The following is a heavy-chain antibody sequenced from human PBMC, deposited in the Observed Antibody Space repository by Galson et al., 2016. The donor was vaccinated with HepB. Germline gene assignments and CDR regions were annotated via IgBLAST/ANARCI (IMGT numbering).Heavy chain of an antibody. CDR1: GLTFSSYE. J-gene: IGHJ4*02. V-gene: IGHV3-48*03. D-gene: IGHD1-26*01. CDR3: ARDVVGAAFDS. Sequence: SLRLSCAASGLTFSSYEMSWVRQGPGKGLEWVSYIGRSGSPIYYADSAQGRFTISRDNAKNSLYLQMNSLRAEDTAVYYCARDVVGAAFDSWGQGTLVTVSS. CDR2: IGRSGSPI.